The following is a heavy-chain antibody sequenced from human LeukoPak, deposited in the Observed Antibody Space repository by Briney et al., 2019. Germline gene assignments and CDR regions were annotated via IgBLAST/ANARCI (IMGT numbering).Heavy chain of an antibody. CDR1: GFTFSSYG. CDR2: IIGGAGNT. Sequence: GRSLRLSCAASGFTFSSYGMHWVRQAPGKGLEWVSLIIGGAGNTYYAASVRGRFTISRDNSKNTLYLQMNSLGAEDTAVYYCAKEARHCGGDCFSLLDCWGQGTLVTVSS. J-gene: IGHJ4*02. D-gene: IGHD2-21*02. V-gene: IGHV3-NL1*01. CDR3: AKEARHCGGDCFSLLDC.